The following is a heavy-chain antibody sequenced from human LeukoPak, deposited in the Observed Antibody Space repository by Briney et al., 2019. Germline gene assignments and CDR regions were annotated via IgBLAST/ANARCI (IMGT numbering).Heavy chain of an antibody. V-gene: IGHV3-74*01. J-gene: IGHJ4*02. CDR1: GFTFSDYW. Sequence: GGSLRLSCETSGFTFSDYWMHWVRQAPGKGLEWVSRINTDGTFTRYPDSVQGRFTISRDTAKNTLLLQMNSLRAKDTAVYYCAREAKVGGALQYWGQGTLVTVSS. CDR3: AREAKVGGALQY. D-gene: IGHD1-26*01. CDR2: INTDGTFT.